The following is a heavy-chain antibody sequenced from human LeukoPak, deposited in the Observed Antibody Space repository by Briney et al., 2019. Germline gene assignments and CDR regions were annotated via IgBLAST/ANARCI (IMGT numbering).Heavy chain of an antibody. CDR1: GFTFSSYS. CDR3: AREGHAGAFDI. CDR2: ISSSSSYI. V-gene: IGHV3-21*01. J-gene: IGHJ3*02. Sequence: GGSLRLSCAASGFTFSSYSMNWVRQAPGKGLEWVSSISSSSSYIYYADSVKGRFTISRDNAKNSLYLQMNSLRAEDTAVYYCAREGHAGAFDIWGQGTMVTVSS.